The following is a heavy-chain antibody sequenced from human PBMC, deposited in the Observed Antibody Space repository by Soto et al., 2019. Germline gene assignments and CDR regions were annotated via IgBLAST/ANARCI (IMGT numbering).Heavy chain of an antibody. CDR1: GGSISSGDYY. D-gene: IGHD3-22*01. J-gene: IGHJ4*02. CDR3: ARGATYYYDSSGYYLFDY. CDR2: IYYSGST. Sequence: SETLSLTCTVSGGSISSGDYYWSWIRQPPGKGLEWIGYIYYSGSTYYNPSLKSRVTISVDTSKNQFSLKLSSVTAADTAVYYCARGATYYYDSSGYYLFDYWGQGTLVTVSS. V-gene: IGHV4-30-4*01.